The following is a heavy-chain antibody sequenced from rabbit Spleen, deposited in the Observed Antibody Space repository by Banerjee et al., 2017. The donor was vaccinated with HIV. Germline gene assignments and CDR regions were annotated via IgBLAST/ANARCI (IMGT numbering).Heavy chain of an antibody. J-gene: IGHJ4*01. V-gene: IGHV1S40*01. CDR2: IAGSSSGFT. Sequence: QSLEESGGDLVKPGASLTLTCTASGFSFSSSDYMCWVRQAPGKGLEWISCIAGSSSGFTYSATWAKGRFTCSKTSSTTVTLQMASLTVADTATYFCASGSGWGGDYFNLWGQGTLVTVS. CDR1: GFSFSSSDY. D-gene: IGHD4-1*01. CDR3: ASGSGWGGDYFNL.